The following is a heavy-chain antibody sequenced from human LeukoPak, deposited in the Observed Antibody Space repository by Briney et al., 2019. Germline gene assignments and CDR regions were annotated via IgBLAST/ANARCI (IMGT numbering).Heavy chain of an antibody. CDR1: GYTFTSYG. V-gene: IGHV1-69*05. J-gene: IGHJ6*03. CDR2: IIPIFGTA. CDR3: ANGGWEDYYYMDV. D-gene: IGHD6-19*01. Sequence: GASVKVSCKASGYTFTSYGISWVRQAPGQGLEWMGRIIPIFGTANYAQKFQGRVTITTDESTSTAYMELSSLRSEDTAVYYCANGGWEDYYYMDVWGKGTTVTVSS.